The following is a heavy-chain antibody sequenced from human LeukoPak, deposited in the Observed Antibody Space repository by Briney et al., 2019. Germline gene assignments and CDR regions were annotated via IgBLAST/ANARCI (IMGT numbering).Heavy chain of an antibody. Sequence: GGSLRLSCAASGFTFSSYWMHWVRQAPGKGLVWVSRINSDGSSTNYADSVKGRFTISRDNATNTLYLQMNSLRAEDAAVYYCARELTPRDVAARTFGYWGRGTLVTVSS. CDR3: ARELTPRDVAARTFGY. J-gene: IGHJ4*02. D-gene: IGHD6-6*01. V-gene: IGHV3-74*01. CDR1: GFTFSSYW. CDR2: INSDGSST.